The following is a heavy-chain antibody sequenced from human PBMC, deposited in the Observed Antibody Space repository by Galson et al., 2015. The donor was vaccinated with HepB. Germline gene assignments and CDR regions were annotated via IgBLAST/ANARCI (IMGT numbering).Heavy chain of an antibody. CDR1: GSSLNFDS. J-gene: IGHJ4*02. D-gene: IGHD2-8*01. Sequence: SPRLSCAASGSSLNFDSMNWVRQAPGQGLEWVALISSTRSGIEYADSVKGRFTISRDNARNSLYLQMNSLRDEDSGVYYCTRGGSPDAWCSDYWGQGTLVTVSS. CDR2: ISSTRSGI. V-gene: IGHV3-48*02. CDR3: TRGGSPDAWCSDY.